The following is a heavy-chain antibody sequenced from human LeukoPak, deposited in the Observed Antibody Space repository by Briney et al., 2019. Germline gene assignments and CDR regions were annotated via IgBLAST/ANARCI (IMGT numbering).Heavy chain of an antibody. D-gene: IGHD1-1*01. CDR2: ISYDGSNK. CDR3: AKTLWSYNWNDQPFDY. Sequence: GGSLRLSCAASGFTFSSYGMHWVRQAPGKGLEWVAVISYDGSNKYYADSVKGRFTISRDNSKNTLCLQMNSLRAEDTAVYYCAKTLWSYNWNDQPFDYWGQGTLVTVSS. J-gene: IGHJ4*02. CDR1: GFTFSSYG. V-gene: IGHV3-30*18.